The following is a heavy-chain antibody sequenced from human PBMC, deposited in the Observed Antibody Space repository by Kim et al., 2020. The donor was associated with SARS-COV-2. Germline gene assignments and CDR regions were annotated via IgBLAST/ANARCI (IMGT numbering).Heavy chain of an antibody. J-gene: IGHJ4*02. V-gene: IGHV1-3*01. Sequence: TKYSQKFQGRVTITRDTSASTAYMELSSLRSEDTAVYYCARGHAVTLFDYWGQGTLVTVSS. CDR2: T. CDR3: ARGHAVTLFDY. D-gene: IGHD4-17*01.